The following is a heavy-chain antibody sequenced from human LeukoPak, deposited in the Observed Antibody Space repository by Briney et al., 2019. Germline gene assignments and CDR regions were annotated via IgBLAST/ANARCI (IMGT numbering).Heavy chain of an antibody. J-gene: IGHJ3*02. CDR2: INPSADST. V-gene: IGHV1-46*01. CDR3: ARVRDGYNDAYDI. D-gene: IGHD5-24*01. CDR1: GYIFTGYY. Sequence: ASVKVSCKASGYIFTGYYMHWVRQAPGQGLEWMGIINPSADSTNYAQKFQGRVTMTRDMSTSTVYMDLSSLTSEDTAVYYCARVRDGYNDAYDIWGQGTMVTVPS.